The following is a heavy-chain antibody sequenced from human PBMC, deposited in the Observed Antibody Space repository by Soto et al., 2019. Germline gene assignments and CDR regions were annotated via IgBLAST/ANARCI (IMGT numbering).Heavy chain of an antibody. D-gene: IGHD5-12*01. Sequence: PSETLSLTCAVYGGSFSGYYWSWIRQPPGKGLEWIGEINHRGSTKYNPSLKSRVTISADTSKNQFSLKLSSVAAADTAVYYCAKNKVEMATFYHYYVMDVWGQGTTVTVSS. CDR2: INHRGST. CDR3: AKNKVEMATFYHYYVMDV. V-gene: IGHV4-34*01. CDR1: GGSFSGYY. J-gene: IGHJ6*02.